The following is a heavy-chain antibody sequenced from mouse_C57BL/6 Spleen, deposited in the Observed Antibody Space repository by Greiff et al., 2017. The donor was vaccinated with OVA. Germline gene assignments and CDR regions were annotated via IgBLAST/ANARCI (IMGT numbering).Heavy chain of an antibody. CDR2: INSDGGST. CDR1: EYEFPSHD. V-gene: IGHV5-2*03. J-gene: IGHJ4*01. CDR3: ARYGSDYAMDY. Sequence: EVKLVESGGGLVQPGESLKLSCESNEYEFPSHDMSWVRKTPEKRLELVAAINSDGGSTYYPDTMERRFIISRDNTKKTLYLQMRSLRSEDTAMYYCARYGSDYAMDYWGQGTSVTVSS. D-gene: IGHD1-1*01.